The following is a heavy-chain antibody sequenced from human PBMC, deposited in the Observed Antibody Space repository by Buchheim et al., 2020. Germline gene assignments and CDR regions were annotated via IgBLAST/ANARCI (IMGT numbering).Heavy chain of an antibody. D-gene: IGHD6-6*01. Sequence: QVQLVESGGGVVQPGRSLRLSCAASGFTFSSYGMHWVRQAPGKGLEWVAVISYDGSNKYYADSVKGRFTISRDNSKTTLYLQMNSLRAEDTAVYYCAKVPRGQLGWFDPWGQGTL. CDR3: AKVPRGQLGWFDP. CDR1: GFTFSSYG. J-gene: IGHJ5*02. V-gene: IGHV3-30*18. CDR2: ISYDGSNK.